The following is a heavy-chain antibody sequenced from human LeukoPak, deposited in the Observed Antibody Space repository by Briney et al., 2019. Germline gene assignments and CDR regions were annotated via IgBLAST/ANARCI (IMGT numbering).Heavy chain of an antibody. CDR2: ISGSGGST. Sequence: PGGSLRLSCAASGFTFSSYAMSWVRQAPGKGLEWVSAISGSGGSTYYADSVKGRFTISRDNSKNTLYLQMNSLGAEDTAVYYCAKDQEIVVVPPLGYFDYWGQGTLVTVSS. CDR3: AKDQEIVVVPPLGYFDY. J-gene: IGHJ4*02. V-gene: IGHV3-23*01. D-gene: IGHD3-22*01. CDR1: GFTFSSYA.